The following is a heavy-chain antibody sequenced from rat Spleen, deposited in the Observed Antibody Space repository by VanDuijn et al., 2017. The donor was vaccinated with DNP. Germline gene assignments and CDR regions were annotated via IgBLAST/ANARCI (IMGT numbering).Heavy chain of an antibody. CDR3: ARESYGGSYAMDA. D-gene: IGHD1-11*01. J-gene: IGHJ4*01. CDR1: GFTFNNYW. Sequence: EVQLVESGGDLVQPGRSLKLSCVASGFTFNNYWMTWIRQVPGKGLEWVASITSSGGSTYYPDSVKGRFTISRDNAKNTLYLQMNSLRSEDTATYYCARESYGGSYAMDAWGQGTSVTVSS. V-gene: IGHV5-31*01. CDR2: ITSSGGST.